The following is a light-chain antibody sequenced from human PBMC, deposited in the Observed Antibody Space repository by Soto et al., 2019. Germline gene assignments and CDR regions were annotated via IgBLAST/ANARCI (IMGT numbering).Light chain of an antibody. V-gene: IGKV1-5*01. CDR1: QSIGTW. Sequence: DIQMTQSPSTLSASVVDKVTITCRASQSIGTWLAWYQQKPGKAPKILIYDASSLESGVPSRFSGSGSGTEFTLTFSSLQPDDFASYYCQQYNSYWTFGQGTKVDIK. CDR2: DAS. J-gene: IGKJ1*01. CDR3: QQYNSYWT.